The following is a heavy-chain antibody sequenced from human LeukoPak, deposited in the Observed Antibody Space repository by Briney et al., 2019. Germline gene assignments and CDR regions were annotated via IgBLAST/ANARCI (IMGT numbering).Heavy chain of an antibody. V-gene: IGHV3-21*01. D-gene: IGHD3-22*01. CDR3: TRDRSSGWPRLQGMDV. CDR2: ITGSSSYI. J-gene: IGHJ6*02. CDR1: GFTFSSYS. Sequence: PGGSLRLSCAASGFTFSSYSMNWVRQAPGKGLEWVSSITGSSSYIYYADSVKGRFTISRDNSKNTLDLQMNSLRAEDTAVYYCTRDRSSGWPRLQGMDVWGQGTTVTVSS.